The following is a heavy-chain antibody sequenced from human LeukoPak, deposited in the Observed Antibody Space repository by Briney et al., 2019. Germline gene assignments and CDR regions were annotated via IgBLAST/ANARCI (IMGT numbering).Heavy chain of an antibody. J-gene: IGHJ5*02. CDR2: IYYSGST. CDR3: ARGVTAGWFDP. D-gene: IGHD3-10*01. V-gene: IGHV4-61*05. Sequence: PSETLSLTCTVSGGSISSSSYYWGWIRQPPGKGLEWIGYIYYSGSTNYNPSLKSRVTISVDTSKNQFSLKLSSVTAADTAVYYCARGVTAGWFDPWGQGTLVTVSS. CDR1: GGSISSSSYY.